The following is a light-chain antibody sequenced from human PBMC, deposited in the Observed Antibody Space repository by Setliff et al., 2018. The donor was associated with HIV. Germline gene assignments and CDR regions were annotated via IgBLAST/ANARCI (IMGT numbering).Light chain of an antibody. CDR1: RSDVGTYNL. Sequence: SVLTQPAYVSGSPGQSIAISCTATRSDVGTYNLVSWYQQHPGKAPQLVIYEATKRPSGVSSRFSGSKSGNTASLTISGLQAEDEADYYCCSSAGSSWMFGGGTKVTVL. J-gene: IGLJ3*02. CDR2: EAT. CDR3: CSSAGSSWM. V-gene: IGLV2-23*01.